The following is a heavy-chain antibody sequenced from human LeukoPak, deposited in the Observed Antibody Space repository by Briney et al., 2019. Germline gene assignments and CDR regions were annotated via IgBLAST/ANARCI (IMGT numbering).Heavy chain of an antibody. CDR2: ISAYNGNT. CDR1: GYTFTSYG. V-gene: IGHV1-18*01. J-gene: IGHJ5*02. CDR3: ARDVVVVVAAKYTSDWFDP. Sequence: ASVKVSCKASGYTFTSYGISWVRQAPGQGLEWMGWISAYNGNTNYAQKLQGRVTMTTDTSTSTAYMELRSLRSDDTAVYYCARDVVVVVAAKYTSDWFDPWGQGTLVTVSS. D-gene: IGHD2-15*01.